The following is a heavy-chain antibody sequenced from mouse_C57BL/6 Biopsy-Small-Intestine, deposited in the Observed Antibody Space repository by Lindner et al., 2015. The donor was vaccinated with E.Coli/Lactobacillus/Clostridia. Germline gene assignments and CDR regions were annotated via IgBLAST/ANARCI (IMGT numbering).Heavy chain of an antibody. V-gene: IGHV1-18*01. J-gene: IGHJ3*01. CDR3: TRRGNGFYPFVY. D-gene: IGHD2-3*01. CDR2: INPNSGGS. CDR1: GYTFTDYN. Sequence: VQLQESGPELVKPGASVKISCKASGYTFTDYNMDWVKQSPGKSLEWIGDINPNSGGSNQKQKFRDKATLTVDKSSRTAYMELRSLTSEDTAVYYCTRRGNGFYPFVYWGQGTLVTVSA.